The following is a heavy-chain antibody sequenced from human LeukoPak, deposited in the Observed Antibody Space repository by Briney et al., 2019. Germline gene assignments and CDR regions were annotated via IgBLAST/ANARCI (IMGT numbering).Heavy chain of an antibody. V-gene: IGHV3-64*01. J-gene: IGHJ4*02. CDR2: ISSNGGST. Sequence: PGGSLRLSCAASGFTFSSYAMHWVRQAPGKGLEYVSAISSNGGSTYYANSVKGRFTISRDNSKNTLYLQMGSLRAEDMAVYYCARVRGYNWNDGLDYWGQGTLVTVSS. D-gene: IGHD1-20*01. CDR3: ARVRGYNWNDGLDY. CDR1: GFTFSSYA.